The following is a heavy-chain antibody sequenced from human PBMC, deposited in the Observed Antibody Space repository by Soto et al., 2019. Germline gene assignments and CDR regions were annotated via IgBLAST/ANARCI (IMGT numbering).Heavy chain of an antibody. Sequence: SETLSLTCTGSGGSISSSSYYWGWIRQPPGKGLEWIGSIYYSGSTYYNPSLKSRVTISVDTSKNQFSLKLSSVTAADTAVYYCARHGIDITMVRGGWFDPWGQGTLVTVSS. J-gene: IGHJ5*02. CDR2: IYYSGST. CDR1: GGSISSSSYY. V-gene: IGHV4-39*01. CDR3: ARHGIDITMVRGGWFDP. D-gene: IGHD3-10*01.